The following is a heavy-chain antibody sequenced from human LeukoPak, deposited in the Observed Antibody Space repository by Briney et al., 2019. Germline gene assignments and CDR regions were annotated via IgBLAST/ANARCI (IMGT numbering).Heavy chain of an antibody. CDR2: ISYDGSNK. CDR3: ARAGGCSSTSCYYYGMDV. Sequence: GGSLRLSCAASGFTFSSYAMHWVRQAPGKGQEWVAVISYDGSNKYYADSVKGRFTISRDNSKNTLYLQMNSLRAEDTAVYYCARAGGCSSTSCYYYGMDVWGQGTTVTVSS. J-gene: IGHJ6*02. CDR1: GFTFSSYA. D-gene: IGHD2-2*01. V-gene: IGHV3-30-3*01.